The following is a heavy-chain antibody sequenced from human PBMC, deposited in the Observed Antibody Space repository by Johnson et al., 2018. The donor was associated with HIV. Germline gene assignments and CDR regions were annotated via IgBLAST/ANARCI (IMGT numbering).Heavy chain of an antibody. CDR1: GFTFSSYA. J-gene: IGHJ3*02. CDR3: ARDHAFGDILDRAFDI. V-gene: IGHV3-9*01. D-gene: IGHD3-10*01. CDR2: ISWNSGSI. Sequence: VQLVESGGGVVQPGRSLRLSCAASGFTFSSYAMHWVRQAPGKGLEWVSGISWNSGSIGYADSVKGRFTISRDNAKNSLYLQMNSLRAEDTAVYYCARDHAFGDILDRAFDIWGQGTMVTVSS.